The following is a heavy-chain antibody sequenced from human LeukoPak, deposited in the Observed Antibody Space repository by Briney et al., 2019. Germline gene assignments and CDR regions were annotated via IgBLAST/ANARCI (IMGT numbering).Heavy chain of an antibody. CDR2: IIPIFGTA. J-gene: IGHJ6*04. CDR1: GGTFSSYA. Sequence: TVKVSCKASGGTFSSYAISWVRQAPGQGLEWMGGIIPIFGTANYAQKFQGRVTITADKSTSTAYMELSSLRSEDTAVYYCARTLFGELSPTPYYYYGMDVWGKGTTVTVSS. V-gene: IGHV1-69*06. CDR3: ARTLFGELSPTPYYYYGMDV. D-gene: IGHD3-10*02.